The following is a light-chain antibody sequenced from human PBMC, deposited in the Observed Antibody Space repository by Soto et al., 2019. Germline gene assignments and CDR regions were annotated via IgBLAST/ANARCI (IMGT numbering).Light chain of an antibody. Sequence: QSALTQPASVSGSPGQSITISCTGTSSDVGSYNLVSWYQQLPGKAPKLMIYEGSKRPSGVSNRFSGSKSGNTASLTISGLQAEDEADYSCCSYAGGSTYVFGTGTKVTVL. V-gene: IGLV2-23*01. CDR3: CSYAGGSTYV. CDR1: SSDVGSYNL. J-gene: IGLJ1*01. CDR2: EGS.